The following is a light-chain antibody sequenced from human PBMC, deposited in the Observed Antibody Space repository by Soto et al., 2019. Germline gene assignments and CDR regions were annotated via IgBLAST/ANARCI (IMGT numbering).Light chain of an antibody. CDR1: SSDVGDYNY. CDR2: EVS. CDR3: ISYSGSSHVV. J-gene: IGLJ2*01. V-gene: IGLV2-8*01. Sequence: QSALTQPPSASGSVGQSVTISCTGTSSDVGDYNYVSWYQQYPGKAPQLMIYEVSKRRAGVPDRFSGSKSGNTASLTVSGLQADDEADYYCISYSGSSHVVFGGGTKVTVL.